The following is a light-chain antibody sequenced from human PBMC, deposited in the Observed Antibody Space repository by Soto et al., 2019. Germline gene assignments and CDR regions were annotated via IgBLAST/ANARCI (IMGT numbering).Light chain of an antibody. CDR1: SGHSSYA. CDR3: QTWGTGIQV. V-gene: IGLV4-69*01. J-gene: IGLJ2*01. CDR2: LNSDGSH. Sequence: LTQSPSASASLGASVKLTCTLSSGHSSYAIAWHQQRPEKGPRYLMKLNSDGSHSKGDGIPDRFSGSSSGAERYLTISSLQSEDEADYYCQTWGTGIQVFGGGTKLTVL.